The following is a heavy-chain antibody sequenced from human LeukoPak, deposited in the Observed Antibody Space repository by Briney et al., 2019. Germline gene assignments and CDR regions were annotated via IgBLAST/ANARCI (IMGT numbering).Heavy chain of an antibody. V-gene: IGHV1-2*02. CDR1: GYTFTGYY. J-gene: IGHJ4*02. D-gene: IGHD6-6*01. CDR2: INPNSGGT. Sequence: ASVKVSCKASGYTFTGYYMHWVRQAPGQGLEWMGWINPNSGGTNYAQKFQGRVTMTRDTSISTAYMELSRLRSDDTAVYYCARMLAARPSVYYFDYWGQGTLVTVSS. CDR3: ARMLAARPSVYYFDY.